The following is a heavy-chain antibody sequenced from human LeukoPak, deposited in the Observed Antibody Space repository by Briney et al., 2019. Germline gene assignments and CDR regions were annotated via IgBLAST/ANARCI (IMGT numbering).Heavy chain of an antibody. Sequence: SETLSLTCTVSGDSISRTYWNWIRQSPGKGLEWIGYVYHNGRNDYNPSFKRRVTISVDTSKNQFSLKLSSVTAADTAVYYCARHPSPHDAFDIWGQGTMVTVSS. CDR2: VYHNGRN. CDR3: ARHPSPHDAFDI. J-gene: IGHJ3*02. CDR1: GDSISRTY. V-gene: IGHV4-59*08.